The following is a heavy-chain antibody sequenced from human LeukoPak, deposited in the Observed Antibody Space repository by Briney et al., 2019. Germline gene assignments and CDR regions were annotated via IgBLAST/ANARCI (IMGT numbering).Heavy chain of an antibody. V-gene: IGHV4-59*08. J-gene: IGHJ4*02. Sequence: SETLSLTCTVSGGSISSYYWSWIRQPPGKGLEWIGYIYYSGSTNYNPSLKSRVTISVDTSKNQFSLKLSSVTAADTAVYYCARRQSSSWYYDYWGQGTLVTVSS. CDR3: ARRQSSSWYYDY. CDR1: GGSISSYY. CDR2: IYYSGST. D-gene: IGHD6-13*01.